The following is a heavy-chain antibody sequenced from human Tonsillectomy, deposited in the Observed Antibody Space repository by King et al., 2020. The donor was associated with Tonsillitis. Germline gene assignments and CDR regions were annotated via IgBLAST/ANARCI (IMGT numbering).Heavy chain of an antibody. CDR1: GYSFTNYY. CDR3: AREGGSFRHFDL. J-gene: IGHJ2*01. CDR2: INPRGTGT. V-gene: IGHV1-46*01. Sequence: VQLVESGAEVKEPGASLKVSCKASGYSFTNYYMHWVRQAPGQRLEWMGLINPRGTGTGYAQNFQGRITMTRDMSTGTDYMELSSLRSDDTAVYYCAREGGSFRHFDLWGRGTLVTVSS. D-gene: IGHD2/OR15-2a*01.